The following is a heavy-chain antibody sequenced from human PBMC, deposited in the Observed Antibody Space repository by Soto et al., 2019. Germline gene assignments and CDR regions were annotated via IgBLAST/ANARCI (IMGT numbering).Heavy chain of an antibody. CDR3: ARDLIEMATSWAYGMDV. CDR1: GYTFTSYY. J-gene: IGHJ6*02. D-gene: IGHD5-12*01. Sequence: QVQLVQSGAEVKKPGASVKVSCKASGYTFTSYYMHWVRQAPGQGLEWMGIINPSGGSTSYAQKFQGRVTMTRDTSTSTVYMELSSLRSEDTAVYYCARDLIEMATSWAYGMDVWGQGTTVTVSS. CDR2: INPSGGST. V-gene: IGHV1-46*01.